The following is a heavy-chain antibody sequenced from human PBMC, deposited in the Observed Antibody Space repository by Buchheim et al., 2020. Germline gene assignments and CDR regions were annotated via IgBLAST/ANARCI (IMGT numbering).Heavy chain of an antibody. CDR2: INQDGSEK. J-gene: IGHJ4*02. CDR3: ARETGAYSV. CDR1: GFTSSSSW. Sequence: EVQLVESGGGLVQPGGSLRLSCSASGFTSSSSWMARVRQAPGKGLEWVANINQDGSEKNYVDSVKGRFTISRDKAKNSLYLQMNSLRAEDTAVYYCARETGAYSVWGQGTL. D-gene: IGHD4-11*01. V-gene: IGHV3-7*01.